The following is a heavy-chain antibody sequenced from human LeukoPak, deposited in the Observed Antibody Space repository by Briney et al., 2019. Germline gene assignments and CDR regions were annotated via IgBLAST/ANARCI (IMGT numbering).Heavy chain of an antibody. V-gene: IGHV3-23*01. J-gene: IGHJ5*02. CDR2: ISGSGGST. D-gene: IGHD3-9*01. CDR1: GFTFSSYA. CDR3: AKDSSQSPYDVLTGPKGTDWFDP. Sequence: GGSLRLSCAASGFTFSSYAMSWVRQAPGKGLEWVSAISGSGGSTYYADSVKGRFTISRDNSKNTLYLQMNSLRAEDTAVYYCAKDSSQSPYDVLTGPKGTDWFDPWGQGTLVTVSS.